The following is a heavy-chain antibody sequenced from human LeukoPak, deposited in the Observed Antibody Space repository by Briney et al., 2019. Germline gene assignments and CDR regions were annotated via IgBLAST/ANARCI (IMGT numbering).Heavy chain of an antibody. J-gene: IGHJ4*02. CDR3: ARDQNYATDY. CDR2: VSGSGVHT. D-gene: IGHD2-2*01. Sequence: ASVKVSCKASGYMFISYNMQWVRQAPGQGLEWMGMVSGSGVHTKYAQKFRDRATMTSDTSTSTVYMELSSLTSDDTAVYYCARDQNYATDYWGQGTLVTV. V-gene: IGHV1-46*03. CDR1: GYMFISYN.